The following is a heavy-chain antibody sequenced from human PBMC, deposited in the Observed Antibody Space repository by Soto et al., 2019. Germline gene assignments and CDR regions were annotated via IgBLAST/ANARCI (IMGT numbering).Heavy chain of an antibody. Sequence: PSETLSLTCTVSGGSISSYYWSWIRQPPGKGLEWIGYIYYSGSTNYNPSLKSRVTISVDTSKNQFSLKLSSVTAADTAVYYCARHDASLVATLDYWGQGTLVTVSS. D-gene: IGHD5-12*01. CDR1: GGSISSYY. V-gene: IGHV4-59*08. CDR3: ARHDASLVATLDY. CDR2: IYYSGST. J-gene: IGHJ4*02.